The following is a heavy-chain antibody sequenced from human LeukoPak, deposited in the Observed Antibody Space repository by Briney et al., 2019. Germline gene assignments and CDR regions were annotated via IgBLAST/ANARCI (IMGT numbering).Heavy chain of an antibody. CDR2: IYYSGST. CDR3: ASALYYYYMDV. J-gene: IGHJ6*03. CDR1: GASISSGGHY. Sequence: SETLSLTCTVSGASISSGGHYWSWIRQHPGKGLEWIGYIYYSGSTYYNPSLKGRVTISLDTSKNHFSLKLSSVTAADTAVYYCASALYYYYMDVWGKGTTVTVSS. V-gene: IGHV4-31*03.